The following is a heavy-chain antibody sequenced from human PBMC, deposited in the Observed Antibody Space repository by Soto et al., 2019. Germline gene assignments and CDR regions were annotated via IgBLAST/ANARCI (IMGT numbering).Heavy chain of an antibody. CDR2: INPTGGST. J-gene: IGHJ5*02. V-gene: IGHV1-46*04. D-gene: IGHD3-16*01. CDR1: GDSFISSHY. Sequence: QVQLVQSGAEVKKPGASVKISCKASGDSFISSHYMHWVRQAPGQGLEWMGIINPTGGSTSYAQNLQGRVTMTRDTSTNTVYMELSSLRSEDTAFYYCAREALGGGSYNWFDPWGQGTLVTVSS. CDR3: AREALGGGSYNWFDP.